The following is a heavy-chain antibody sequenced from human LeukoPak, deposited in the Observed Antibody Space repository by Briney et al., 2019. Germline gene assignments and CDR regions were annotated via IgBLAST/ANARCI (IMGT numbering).Heavy chain of an antibody. D-gene: IGHD6-13*01. CDR3: AKTRPLDSSSWSHGDY. Sequence: GGSLRLSCVASGFTFSNYWMHWVRQPPGKGLEWVSAISGSGDSTYYGDSVKGRFTISRDNSKNTLYLQMNSLRAEDTAVYYCAKTRPLDSSSWSHGDYWGQGTLVTVSS. CDR2: ISGSGDST. J-gene: IGHJ4*02. CDR1: GFTFSNYW. V-gene: IGHV3-23*01.